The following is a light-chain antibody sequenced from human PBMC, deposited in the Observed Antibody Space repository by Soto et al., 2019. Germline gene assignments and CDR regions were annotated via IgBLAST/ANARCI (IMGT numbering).Light chain of an antibody. CDR2: GAS. V-gene: IGKV3-15*01. J-gene: IGKJ3*01. CDR1: QSISSN. Sequence: EIVMTQSPATLSVSPGETATLSCRASQSISSNLAWYHQKPGQAPRLLIYGASTRASGIPARFSGSGSGTEFTLTLSSLQSEDFAVYYCQHYNNWPPKFTFGPGTKVDIK. CDR3: QHYNNWPPKFT.